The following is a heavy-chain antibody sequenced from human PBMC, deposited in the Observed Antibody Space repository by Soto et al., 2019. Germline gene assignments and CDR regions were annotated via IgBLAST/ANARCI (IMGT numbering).Heavy chain of an antibody. Sequence: QVQLVESGGSVVQPGRSLRLSCAASGFTFSSNGMHWVRQAPGKGLEWVAVISYDGSNKYYADSVKGRFTISRDNSKNTLYLQMNSLSAEDTAVYYCAKDFISNYYYYYGMDVWGQGTTVTVSS. CDR2: ISYDGSNK. CDR3: AKDFISNYYYYYGMDV. CDR1: GFTFSSNG. V-gene: IGHV3-30*18. D-gene: IGHD3-16*02. J-gene: IGHJ6*02.